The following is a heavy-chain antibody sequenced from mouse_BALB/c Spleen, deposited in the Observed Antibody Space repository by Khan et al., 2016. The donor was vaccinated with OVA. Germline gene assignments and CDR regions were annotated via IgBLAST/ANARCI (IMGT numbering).Heavy chain of an antibody. V-gene: IGHV1-85*01. CDR3: ARGGYGGFAY. J-gene: IGHJ3*01. Sequence: QVQLQQSGAELVKPGASVKLSCKASGYTFTSYDINWVRQRPEQGLEWIGWIFPGAGSTEYNEKFKGKATLTTDKSSSTAYMQLSRLTSADSAVYVGARGGYGGFAYWGQGTLVTVSA. CDR1: GYTFTSYD. D-gene: IGHD1-1*01. CDR2: IFPGAGST.